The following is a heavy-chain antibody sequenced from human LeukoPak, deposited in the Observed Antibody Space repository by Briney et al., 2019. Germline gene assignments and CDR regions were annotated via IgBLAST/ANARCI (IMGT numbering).Heavy chain of an antibody. CDR3: AKSESKDCGGDCYVAFDY. CDR2: IWYDGSNK. J-gene: IGHJ4*02. Sequence: PGRSLRLSCAASGVTFSSDGMHWVRQAPGKGLEWGAVIWYDGSNKYYADSVKGRFTISRDNSKNTLYLQMNSLRAEDTAVYYCAKSESKDCGGDCYVAFDYWGQGTLVTVSS. D-gene: IGHD2-21*02. CDR1: GVTFSSDG. V-gene: IGHV3-33*06.